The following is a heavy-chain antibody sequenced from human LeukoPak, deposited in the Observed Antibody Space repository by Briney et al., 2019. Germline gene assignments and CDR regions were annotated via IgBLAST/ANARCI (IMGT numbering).Heavy chain of an antibody. CDR1: GVSISSGGYY. V-gene: IGHV4-31*03. J-gene: IGHJ4*02. CDR2: IYYSGST. D-gene: IGHD6-13*01. Sequence: PSETLSLTCTVSGVSISSGGYYWSWIRQHPGKGLEWIGYIYYSGSTYYNPSLKSRVTISVDTSKNQFSLKLSSVTAADTAVYYCARDPFGGPSSSQDWGQGTLVTVSS. CDR3: ARDPFGGPSSSQD.